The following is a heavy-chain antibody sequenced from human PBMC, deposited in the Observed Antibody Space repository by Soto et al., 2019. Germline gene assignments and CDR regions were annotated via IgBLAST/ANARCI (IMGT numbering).Heavy chain of an antibody. CDR2: IYYSGST. J-gene: IGHJ5*02. CDR1: GGSISSSSYY. V-gene: IGHV4-39*01. Sequence: SETLSLTCTVSGGSISSSSYYWGWIRQPPGKGLEWIGSIYYSGSTYYNPSLKSRVTISVDTSKNQFSLKLSSVTAADTAVYYCARHISPVVRGVIYWFDPWGQGTLVTVSS. D-gene: IGHD3-10*01. CDR3: ARHISPVVRGVIYWFDP.